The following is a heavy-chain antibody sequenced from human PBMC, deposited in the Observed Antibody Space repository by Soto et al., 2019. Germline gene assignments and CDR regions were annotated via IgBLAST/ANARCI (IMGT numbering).Heavy chain of an antibody. CDR1: GGAFNNNI. CDR2: IIPMFGTP. Sequence: QVQLVQSGAEVKKPGSSVRVSCKPSGGAFNNNIFNWVRQAPGRGLEWRGGIIPMFGTPKYAQTFQDRITISADVSTGTAYMELTSLRFDDTAIYYCARGRDQPPVGLYFDSWGEGTRVTVSS. J-gene: IGHJ4*02. V-gene: IGHV1-69*01. CDR3: ARGRDQPPVGLYFDS. D-gene: IGHD1-26*01.